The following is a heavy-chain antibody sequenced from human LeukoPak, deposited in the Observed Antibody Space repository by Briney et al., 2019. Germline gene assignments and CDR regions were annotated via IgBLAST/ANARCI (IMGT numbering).Heavy chain of an antibody. Sequence: GGSLTLSCAVSGFTFSDYYTSWIRLAPGGGLEWVSYISSSGSTIYYAESVKGRFTISRDNAKNTMYLQMNSLGAEVTAGYYCARERRYGYWGQGTLVTVSS. D-gene: IGHD5-18*01. CDR1: GFTFSDYY. CDR3: ARERRYGY. V-gene: IGHV3-11*01. CDR2: ISSSGSTI. J-gene: IGHJ4*02.